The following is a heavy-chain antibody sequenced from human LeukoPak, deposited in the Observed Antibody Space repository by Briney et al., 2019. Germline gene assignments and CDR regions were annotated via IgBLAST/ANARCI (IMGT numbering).Heavy chain of an antibody. CDR2: IIPIFGTA. CDR3: ARDQCSSTSCPYYYYGMDV. J-gene: IGHJ6*04. D-gene: IGHD2-2*01. CDR1: GGTFSSYA. V-gene: IGHV1-69*01. Sequence: ASVKVSCKASGGTFSSYAISWVRQAPGQGLEWMGGIIPIFGTANYAQKFQGRVTITADESTSTAYMELSSLRSEDTAVYYCARDQCSSTSCPYYYYGMDVWGKGTTVTVSS.